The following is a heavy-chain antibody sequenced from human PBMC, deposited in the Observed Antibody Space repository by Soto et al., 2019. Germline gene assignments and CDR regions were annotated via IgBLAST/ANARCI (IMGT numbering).Heavy chain of an antibody. CDR1: GGSTGRGNYY. CDR2: IYYSGST. V-gene: IGHV4-30-4*01. J-gene: IGHJ5*02. CDR3: ARAQGWFDP. Sequence: TRARTCTISGGSTGRGNYYWSWIRQPPGKGLEWIGYIYYSGSTYYNPSLKSRVTISVDTSKNQFSLKLSSVTAADTAVYYCARAQGWFDPWGQGTLVTVSS.